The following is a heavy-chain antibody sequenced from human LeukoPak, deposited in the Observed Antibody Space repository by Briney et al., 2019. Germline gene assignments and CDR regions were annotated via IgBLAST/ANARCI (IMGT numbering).Heavy chain of an antibody. CDR1: GDSMSPYF. J-gene: IGHJ6*04. V-gene: IGHV4-59*01. Sequence: SETLSLTCTVSGDSMSPYFWTWVRQSPGMGLEWVGYIYQTTTTYNPSLKGRVTISTDMSQNQLSLKVTSVTAADTAVYYCARNFPGRTEDVWGKGTTVIVSS. D-gene: IGHD1-14*01. CDR3: ARNFPGRTEDV. CDR2: IYQTTT.